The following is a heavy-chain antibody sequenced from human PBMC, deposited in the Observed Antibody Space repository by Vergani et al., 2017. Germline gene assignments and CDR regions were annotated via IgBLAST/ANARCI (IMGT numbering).Heavy chain of an antibody. J-gene: IGHJ6*02. Sequence: EVQLVQSGAEVKKPGATMKISCKVSGYTFTDHYMHWVTQAPGKGLEWMGLVDPEDGETIYAEKFKGRVTIAADTSTDTAHLELSSLRAEDTAVYYGATPQTVTTGGMEVWGQGTTVIVSS. D-gene: IGHD4-17*01. CDR2: VDPEDGET. CDR3: ATPQTVTTGGMEV. V-gene: IGHV1-69-2*01. CDR1: GYTFTDHY.